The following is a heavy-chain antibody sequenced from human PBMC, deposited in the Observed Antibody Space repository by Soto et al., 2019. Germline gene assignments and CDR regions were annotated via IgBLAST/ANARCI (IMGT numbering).Heavy chain of an antibody. CDR2: VHVTGNI. V-gene: IGHV4-4*07. J-gene: IGHJ6*02. Sequence: QVSLQESGPGLVRSSETLSLTRTVSNDSFTSYYWSWIRQSAGRGLEWIGRVHVTGNIHYNPSLRSRVTMSSDSSSSQFFLRLTSVTAADTAVYYCARDAKFSLSWYYYQGIDVWGPGTTVTVTS. CDR1: NDSFTSYY. CDR3: ARDAKFSLSWYYYQGIDV. D-gene: IGHD2-8*01.